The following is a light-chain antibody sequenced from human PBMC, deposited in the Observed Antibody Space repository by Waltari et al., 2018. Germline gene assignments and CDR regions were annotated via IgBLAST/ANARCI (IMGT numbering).Light chain of an antibody. CDR3: AAWDDSLNGPV. Sequence: QSVLTQPPSASGTPGQRVTISWHGSSFNIGSNTVNWYRQFPGTAPKLLIYNKDHRPPGVPDRFSGSKSGTSASLAISGLQSEHEADYYCAAWDDSLNGPVFGGGTKLTVL. CDR2: NKD. J-gene: IGLJ3*02. CDR1: SFNIGSNT. V-gene: IGLV1-44*01.